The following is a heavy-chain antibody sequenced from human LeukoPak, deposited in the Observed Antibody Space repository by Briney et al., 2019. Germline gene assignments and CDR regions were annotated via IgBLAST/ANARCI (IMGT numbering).Heavy chain of an antibody. CDR1: GGSISSYY. Sequence: PSETLSLTCTVSGGSISSYYWSWIRQPAGKGLEWIGSIDYSGSTYYNPSLKSRVTISVDTSKNQFSLKLSSVTAADTAVYYCARHYDILTGVFDYWGQGTLVTVSS. CDR2: IDYSGST. D-gene: IGHD3-9*01. CDR3: ARHYDILTGVFDY. V-gene: IGHV4-59*05. J-gene: IGHJ4*02.